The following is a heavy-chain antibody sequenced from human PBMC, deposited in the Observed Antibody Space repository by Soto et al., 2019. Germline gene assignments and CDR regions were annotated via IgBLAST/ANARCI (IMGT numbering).Heavy chain of an antibody. J-gene: IGHJ5*02. Sequence: QVQLQESGPGLVKPSETLSLTCTVSGGSISSYYWSWIRQPAGKGLEWIGRIYTSGSTNYNPSLKSRVTMSVDTSKNQFSLKLSSVTAAGTAVYYCARVGRYDYVWGSYRGNWFDPWGQGTLVTVSS. V-gene: IGHV4-4*07. CDR3: ARVGRYDYVWGSYRGNWFDP. CDR2: IYTSGST. D-gene: IGHD3-16*02. CDR1: GGSISSYY.